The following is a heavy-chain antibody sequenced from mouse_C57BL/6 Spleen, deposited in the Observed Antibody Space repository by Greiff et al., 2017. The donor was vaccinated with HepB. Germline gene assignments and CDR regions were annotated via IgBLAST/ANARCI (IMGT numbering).Heavy chain of an antibody. CDR2: IYPRSGNT. CDR3: ARDAQATLGAY. V-gene: IGHV1-81*01. Sequence: VQLQQSGAELARPGASVKLSCKASGYTFTSYGISWVKQRTGQGLEWIGEIYPRSGNTYSNEKLKGKAKLTADKSSSTAYMELRSLTSEDSAVYFGARDAQATLGAYWGQGTLVTVSA. CDR1: GYTFTSYG. J-gene: IGHJ3*01. D-gene: IGHD3-2*02.